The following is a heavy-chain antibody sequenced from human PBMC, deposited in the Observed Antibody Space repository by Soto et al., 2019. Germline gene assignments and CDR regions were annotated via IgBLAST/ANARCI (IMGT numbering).Heavy chain of an antibody. D-gene: IGHD2-2*01. J-gene: IGHJ4*02. CDR2: IYHSGST. CDR1: GGSFSGYY. CDR3: ASQRAAAAEFDY. V-gene: IGHV4-34*01. Sequence: SETLSLSCAVYGGSFSGYYWSWIRQPPGKGLEWIGEIYHSGSTNYNPSLKSRVTISVDKSKKQFSLKLSSVTAADTAVYYCASQRAAAAEFDYWGQGTLVTVPQ.